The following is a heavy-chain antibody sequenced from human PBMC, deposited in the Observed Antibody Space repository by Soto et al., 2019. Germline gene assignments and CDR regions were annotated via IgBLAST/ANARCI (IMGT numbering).Heavy chain of an antibody. Sequence: GASVKVSYKASGYTFTRYDINWLRQATGQGLEGVGWMSPNSGNTGYAQKFQGRVTMTRNTSISTAYMELSSLRSEDTAVYYCARGRRSRNYDFWSGYYFGGGPADSYWGQGTLVTVSS. J-gene: IGHJ4*02. D-gene: IGHD3-3*01. CDR2: MSPNSGNT. CDR1: GYTFTRYD. CDR3: ARGRRSRNYDFWSGYYFGGGPADSY. V-gene: IGHV1-8*01.